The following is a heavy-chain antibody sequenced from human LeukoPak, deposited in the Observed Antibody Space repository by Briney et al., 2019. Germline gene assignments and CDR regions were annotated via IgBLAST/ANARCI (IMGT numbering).Heavy chain of an antibody. CDR1: GFTFSSYA. CDR2: INHSGST. Sequence: TPGGSLRLSCAASGFTFSSYAMSWIRQPPGKGLEWIGEINHSGSTNYNPSLKSRVTISVDTSKNQFSLKLSSVTAADTAVYYCARVRAVAGIFDYWGQGTLVTVSS. D-gene: IGHD6-19*01. J-gene: IGHJ4*02. V-gene: IGHV4-34*01. CDR3: ARVRAVAGIFDY.